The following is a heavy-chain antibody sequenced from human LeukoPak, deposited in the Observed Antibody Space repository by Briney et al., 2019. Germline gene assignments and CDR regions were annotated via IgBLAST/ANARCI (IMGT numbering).Heavy chain of an antibody. CDR2: ISSSSSYI. V-gene: IGHV3-21*01. CDR1: GFTFSSYS. Sequence: GGSLRPSCAASGFTFSSYSMNWVRQAPGKGLEWVSSISSSSSYIYYADSVKGRFTISRDNAKNSLYLQMNSLRAEDTAVYYCARCDIVVVPAAMTVYYYYGMDVWGQGTTVTVSS. D-gene: IGHD2-2*01. CDR3: ARCDIVVVPAAMTVYYYYGMDV. J-gene: IGHJ6*02.